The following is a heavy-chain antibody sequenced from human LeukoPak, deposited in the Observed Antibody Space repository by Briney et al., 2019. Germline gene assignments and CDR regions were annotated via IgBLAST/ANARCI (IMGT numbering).Heavy chain of an antibody. J-gene: IGHJ4*02. Sequence: SETLSLTCAVYGGSFSGYYWSWIRQPPGKGLEWIGEINHSGSTNYNPSLKSRVTISVGTSKNQFSLKLSSVTAADTAVYYCARLAVPPPGPFDYWGQGTLVTVSS. CDR2: INHSGST. CDR1: GGSFSGYY. CDR3: ARLAVPPPGPFDY. V-gene: IGHV4-34*01. D-gene: IGHD4-17*01.